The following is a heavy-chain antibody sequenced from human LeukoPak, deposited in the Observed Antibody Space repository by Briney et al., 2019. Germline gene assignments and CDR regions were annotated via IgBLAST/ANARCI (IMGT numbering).Heavy chain of an antibody. D-gene: IGHD3-10*01. V-gene: IGHV4-59*01. Sequence: TSETLSLTCTVSGGSISPYYWSWIRQPPGKGLEWIGYIYYTGGTYYNPSLKSRVTISVDTSKNQFSLKLTSVTAADTAVYYCARAYYYGSGPFDIWGQGTMVTVPS. CDR2: IYYTGGT. CDR3: ARAYYYGSGPFDI. CDR1: GGSISPYY. J-gene: IGHJ3*02.